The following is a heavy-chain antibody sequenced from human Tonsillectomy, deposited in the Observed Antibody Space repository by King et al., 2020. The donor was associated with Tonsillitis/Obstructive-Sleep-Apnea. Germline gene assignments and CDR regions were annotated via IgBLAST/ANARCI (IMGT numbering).Heavy chain of an antibody. CDR2: IYRGGST. CDR3: ARGPLDYMDV. Sequence: EVQLVESGGGLIQPGGSLRLSCAASGFTVSSNYMSWVRQAPGKGLEWVSVIYRGGSTFYADPVNGRFTISRDNSKNTVYLQMKSLIAEDTALYYCARGPLDYMDVWGKGTTVTVSS. V-gene: IGHV3-53*01. CDR1: GFTVSSNY. J-gene: IGHJ6*03.